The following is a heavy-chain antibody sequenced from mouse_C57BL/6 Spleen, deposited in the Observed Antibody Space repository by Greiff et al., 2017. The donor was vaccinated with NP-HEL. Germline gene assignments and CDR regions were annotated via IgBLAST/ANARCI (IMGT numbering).Heavy chain of an antibody. V-gene: IGHV1-50*01. CDR1: GYTFTSYW. J-gene: IGHJ2*01. CDR2: IDPSDSYT. Sequence: VQLQQPGAELVKPGASVKLSCKASGYTFTSYWMQWVKQRPGQGLEWIGEIDPSDSYTNYNQKFKGKATLTVDTSSSTAYMQLSSLTSEDSAVYYCARRGTAQATFDYWGQGTTLTVSS. CDR3: ARRGTAQATFDY. D-gene: IGHD3-2*02.